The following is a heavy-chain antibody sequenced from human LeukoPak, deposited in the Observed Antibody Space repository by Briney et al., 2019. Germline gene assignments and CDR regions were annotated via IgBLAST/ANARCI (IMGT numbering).Heavy chain of an antibody. CDR3: ARGDIVVVPAAQIYYYYGMDV. CDR2: IWYDGSNK. J-gene: IGHJ6*04. CDR1: GFTFSSYG. V-gene: IGHV3-33*01. Sequence: GGSLRLSCAASGFTFSSYGMHWVRQAPGKGLEWVAVIWYDGSNKYYADSVKGRFTISRDNSKNTLYLQMNSLRAEDTAAYYCARGDIVVVPAAQIYYYYGMDVWGKGTTVTVSS. D-gene: IGHD2-2*01.